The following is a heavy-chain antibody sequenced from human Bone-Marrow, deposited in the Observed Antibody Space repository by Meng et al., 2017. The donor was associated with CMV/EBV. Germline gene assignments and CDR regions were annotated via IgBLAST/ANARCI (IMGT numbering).Heavy chain of an antibody. J-gene: IGHJ4*02. V-gene: IGHV4-59*12. D-gene: IGHD3-3*01. CDR3: AREAKGITIFGVVIS. CDR2: IYYSGST. CDR1: GGSISSYY. Sequence: SETLSLTCTVSGGSISSYYWSWIRQPPGKGLEWIGYIYYSGSTNYNPSLKSRVTISVDTSKNQFSLKLSSVTAADTAVYYCAREAKGITIFGVVISWGQGTLVTVSS.